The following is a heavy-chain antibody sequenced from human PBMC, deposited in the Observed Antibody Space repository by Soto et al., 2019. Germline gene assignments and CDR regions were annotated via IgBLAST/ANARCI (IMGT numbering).Heavy chain of an antibody. V-gene: IGHV3-7*01. CDR3: ARDSNGYES. Sequence: GGSLRLSCAASGFSFSTSWMSWVRQAPGKGLEWVANLNTDGSEKYYVDSVKGRFTNSRDNAKNSLYLQMDSLRAEDTAMYYCARDSNGYESWGRGTLVTVSS. CDR2: LNTDGSEK. D-gene: IGHD5-12*01. CDR1: GFSFSTSW. J-gene: IGHJ5*02.